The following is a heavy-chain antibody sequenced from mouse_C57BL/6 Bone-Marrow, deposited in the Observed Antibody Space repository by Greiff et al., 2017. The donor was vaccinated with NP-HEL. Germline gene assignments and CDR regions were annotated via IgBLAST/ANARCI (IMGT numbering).Heavy chain of an antibody. J-gene: IGHJ4*01. CDR3: AREGGLRRRSYAMDY. V-gene: IGHV5-16*01. D-gene: IGHD2-4*01. Sequence: EVQLVESEGGLVQPGSSMKLSCTTSGFTFSVYYMAWVRQVPEKGLDWVANINPDGSSTYYLDSLKSRFIISRDNATNILYLQMSRLKSEDTAAYYCAREGGLRRRSYAMDYWGQGTSVTVSA. CDR1: GFTFSVYY. CDR2: INPDGSST.